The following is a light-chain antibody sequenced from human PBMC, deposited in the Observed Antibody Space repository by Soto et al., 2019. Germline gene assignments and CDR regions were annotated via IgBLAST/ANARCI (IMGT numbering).Light chain of an antibody. CDR2: GAS. CDR1: RSVSSN. J-gene: IGKJ4*01. V-gene: IGKV3-15*01. Sequence: EIVLTQSPGTLSLSPGERATLSCRASRSVSSNLAWYQQKPGQAPRLLIYGASTRATGIPARFSGSGSGTEFTLTISSLQSGDFAVYYCQQYNNWPPSTFGGGTKVDI. CDR3: QQYNNWPPST.